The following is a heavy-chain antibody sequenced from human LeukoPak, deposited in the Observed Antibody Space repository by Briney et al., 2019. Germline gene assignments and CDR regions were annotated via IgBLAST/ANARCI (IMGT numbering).Heavy chain of an antibody. D-gene: IGHD3-10*01. CDR1: GASISSSSYY. J-gene: IGHJ4*02. CDR2: IYYSGST. CDR3: ARMYGRTMVRGVITGFFDY. V-gene: IGHV4-39*07. Sequence: SETLSLTCTVSGASISSSSYYWGWIRQPPGKGLECIGSIYYSGSTYYNPSLKSRVTISVDTSKNQFSLKLSSVTAADTAVYYCARMYGRTMVRGVITGFFDYWGQGTLVTVSS.